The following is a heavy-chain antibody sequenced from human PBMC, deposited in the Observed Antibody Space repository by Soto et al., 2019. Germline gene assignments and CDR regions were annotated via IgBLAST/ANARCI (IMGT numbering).Heavy chain of an antibody. CDR1: GDSVSSNNAA. D-gene: IGHD6-6*01. CDR3: ARAKEYTRSSGMDV. V-gene: IGHV6-1*01. Sequence: SQTLSLTCAISGDSVSSNNAAWNWIRQSPSRGLEWLGRTYYRSKWYSDYSLSVKSRITINPDTSKDKFSLQLNSVTPEDTALYYCARAKEYTRSSGMDVWGQGTTVTVSS. CDR2: TYYRSKWYS. J-gene: IGHJ6*02.